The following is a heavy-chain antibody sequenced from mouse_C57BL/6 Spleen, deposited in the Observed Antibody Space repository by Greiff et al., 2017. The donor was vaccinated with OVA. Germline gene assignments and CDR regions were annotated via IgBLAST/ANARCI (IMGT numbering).Heavy chain of an antibody. Sequence: VQLVESGAELVRPGTSVKVSCKASGYAFTNYLIEWVKQRPGQGLEWIGVINPGSGGTNYNEKFKGKATLTADKSSSTAYMQLSSLTSEDSAVYFCAIIYDGYYAFAYWGQGTLVTVSA. CDR1: GYAFTNYL. D-gene: IGHD2-3*01. CDR2: INPGSGGT. V-gene: IGHV1-54*01. CDR3: AIIYDGYYAFAY. J-gene: IGHJ3*01.